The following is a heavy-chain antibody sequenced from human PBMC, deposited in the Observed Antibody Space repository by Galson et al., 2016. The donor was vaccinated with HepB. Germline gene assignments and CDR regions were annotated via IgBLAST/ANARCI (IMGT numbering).Heavy chain of an antibody. CDR3: ARGGIYGLQI. D-gene: IGHD3-10*01. Sequence: SLRLSCAASGLTVNSDWMHWVRQTPGKGLVWVSHINADGTITNFVDSVKGRFTISRDNAKNTLYLQMNSLRADDTALYYCARGGIYGLQIWGQGTMVTVSS. J-gene: IGHJ3*02. V-gene: IGHV3-74*01. CDR1: GLTVNSDW. CDR2: INADGTIT.